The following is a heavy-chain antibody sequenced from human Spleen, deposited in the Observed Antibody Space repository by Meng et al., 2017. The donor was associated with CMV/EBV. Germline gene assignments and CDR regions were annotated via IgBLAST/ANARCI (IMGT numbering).Heavy chain of an antibody. CDR2: ISYDGNNK. CDR1: RITFSNFA. CDR3: ATGSGYHSY. Sequence: GESLKISCAASRITFSNFAMHWVRQAPGKGLDGVAVISYDGNNKYYAESVKGRFTISRDNFKNTLYLQMNSLRAEDTAVYYCATGSGYHSYWGQGTLVTVSS. V-gene: IGHV3-30-3*01. D-gene: IGHD5-12*01. J-gene: IGHJ4*02.